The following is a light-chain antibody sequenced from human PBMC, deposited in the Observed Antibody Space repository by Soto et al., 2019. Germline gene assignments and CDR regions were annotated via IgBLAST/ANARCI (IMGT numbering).Light chain of an antibody. Sequence: EIVMTQSPATLSVSPGEGATLSCRASQSVSSKLAWYQQKPGQAPRLLIYGASTRATGIPARFSGSGSGTDFTLTISSLQSEDFAIYYCQQYKSWPPAWTFGQGTKVDIK. CDR1: QSVSSK. CDR3: QQYKSWPPAWT. V-gene: IGKV3-15*01. J-gene: IGKJ1*01. CDR2: GAS.